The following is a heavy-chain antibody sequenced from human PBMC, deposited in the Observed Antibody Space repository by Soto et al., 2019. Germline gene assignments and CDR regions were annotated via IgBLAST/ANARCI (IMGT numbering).Heavy chain of an antibody. V-gene: IGHV3-30-3*01. CDR1: GFSISRSA. J-gene: IGHJ5*02. Sequence: QVQLAESGGGVVQPGRSLRLSCVASGFSISRSAMHWVRQAPGKGLEWVAVIAYDGSNKWYADSAKGRFTISRDNSKNTLYLDMSSLRAEDTAVYFCARDLQAGDDNVNWFAPWGQGTLVTVSS. CDR3: ARDLQAGDDNVNWFAP. CDR2: IAYDGSNK. D-gene: IGHD1-1*01.